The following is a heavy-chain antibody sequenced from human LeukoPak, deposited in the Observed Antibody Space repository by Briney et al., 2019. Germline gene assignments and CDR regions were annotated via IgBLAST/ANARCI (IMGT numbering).Heavy chain of an antibody. Sequence: GESLKISCKGSGNSFTSNGISWGRQMPGKGLEWMGRIDPSDSYTNYRPSFQGHVTISAHKSISTAYPQLSSLKASDIGMYYCARQPEATWFDPWGQGTLVTVSS. CDR2: IDPSDSYT. D-gene: IGHD1-26*01. CDR3: ARQPEATWFDP. J-gene: IGHJ5*02. CDR1: GNSFTSNG. V-gene: IGHV5-10-1*01.